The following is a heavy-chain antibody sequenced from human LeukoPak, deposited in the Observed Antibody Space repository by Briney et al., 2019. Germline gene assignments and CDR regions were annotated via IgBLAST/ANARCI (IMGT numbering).Heavy chain of an antibody. J-gene: IGHJ4*02. Sequence: ASVKVSCKASGYTFTGYYMHWVRQAPGQGLEWMGRINPNSGGTNYAQKFQGRVTMTRDTSISTAYMELSRLRSDDTAVYYCARVWYSSGWVDYWGQGTLVIVSS. D-gene: IGHD6-19*01. CDR3: ARVWYSSGWVDY. CDR2: INPNSGGT. V-gene: IGHV1-2*06. CDR1: GYTFTGYY.